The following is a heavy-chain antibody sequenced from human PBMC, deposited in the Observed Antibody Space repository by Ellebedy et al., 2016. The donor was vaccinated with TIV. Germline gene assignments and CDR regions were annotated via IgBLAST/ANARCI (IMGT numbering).Heavy chain of an antibody. V-gene: IGHV3-33*05. J-gene: IGHJ3*02. CDR1: GFTFSTYA. CDR3: AREYYDILAGSYFGAFDI. D-gene: IGHD3-9*01. Sequence: GESLKISXEPSGFTFSTYAMHWVRQAPGKGLEWVASLSYNGRNEYYRDSVKGRVTISRDISENTLYLQMNGLRAEDTAVYYCAREYYDILAGSYFGAFDIWGQGTMVTVSS. CDR2: LSYNGRNE.